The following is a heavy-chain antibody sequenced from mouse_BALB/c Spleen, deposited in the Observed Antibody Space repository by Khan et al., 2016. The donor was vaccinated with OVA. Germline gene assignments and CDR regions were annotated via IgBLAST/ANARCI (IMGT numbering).Heavy chain of an antibody. CDR3: ALSSYDPRDFDV. D-gene: IGHD2-3*01. CDR2: IAPANGNT. V-gene: IGHV14-3*02. Sequence: VQLQQSGAALVKPGASVDLSCTASGFNIKDTYIHWVKQRPEQGLEWIGRIAPANGNTKYDPKFQGKATITADTSSNTSYLRLSSLTSEDTAVYFCALSSYDPRDFDVWGAGTTVTVSS. J-gene: IGHJ1*01. CDR1: GFNIKDTY.